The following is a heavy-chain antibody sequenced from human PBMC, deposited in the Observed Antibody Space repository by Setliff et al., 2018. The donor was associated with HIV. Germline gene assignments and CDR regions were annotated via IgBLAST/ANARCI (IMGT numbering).Heavy chain of an antibody. CDR2: IYPSGST. V-gene: IGHV4-61*05. CDR3: ASLYCSSTSCYDAFDI. Sequence: TSETLSLTCTVPGGSINRSNYYWGWIRQPPGKGLEWIGYIYPSGSTNYNPSLKSRVTISVDTSKNQFSLKLSSVTAADTAVYYCASLYCSSTSCYDAFDIWGQGTMVTVSS. CDR1: GGSINRSNYY. J-gene: IGHJ3*02. D-gene: IGHD2-2*01.